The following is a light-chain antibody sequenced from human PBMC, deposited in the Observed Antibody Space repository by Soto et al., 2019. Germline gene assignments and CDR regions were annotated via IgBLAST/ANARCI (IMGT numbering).Light chain of an antibody. CDR1: QSVLHSSHNKNY. Sequence: DIVMTQSPDSLAVSLGERATINCKSSQSVLHSSHNKNYLAWYQQKPGQPPKLLIYWASTRKSGVPDRFSGGGTGTDFTLTISSLQAEDVAVYYCQHYYTTPRTFGQGNKVEIK. CDR2: WAS. J-gene: IGKJ1*01. V-gene: IGKV4-1*01. CDR3: QHYYTTPRT.